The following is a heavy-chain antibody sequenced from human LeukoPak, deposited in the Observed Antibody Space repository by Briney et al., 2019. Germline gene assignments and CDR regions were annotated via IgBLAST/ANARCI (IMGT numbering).Heavy chain of an antibody. V-gene: IGHV3-33*08. J-gene: IGHJ4*01. Sequence: GGSLRLSCAASGFIYSHYGMHWVRQAPGKGLEWVAVIWSDGTNSFYAGSVKGRFTISRDNSQMTLFLQMNSLRVEDTAMYYCVRDAQRGFDYSNSLRYWGHGTLVTVSS. CDR2: IWSDGTNS. CDR3: VRDAQRGFDYSNSLRY. D-gene: IGHD4-11*01. CDR1: GFIYSHYG.